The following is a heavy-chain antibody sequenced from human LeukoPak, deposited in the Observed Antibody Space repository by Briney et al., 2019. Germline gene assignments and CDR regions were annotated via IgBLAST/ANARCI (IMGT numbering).Heavy chain of an antibody. Sequence: SQTLSLTCTVSGGSISSGGYYWSWIRQHPGKGLEWIGYIYYSGSTYYNPSLKGRVTISVDTSKNQFSLKLSSVTAADTAVYYCARDGGYCSGGSCYDYGMDVWGQGTTVTVSS. CDR1: GGSISSGGYY. D-gene: IGHD2-15*01. J-gene: IGHJ6*02. CDR3: ARDGGYCSGGSCYDYGMDV. V-gene: IGHV4-31*03. CDR2: IYYSGST.